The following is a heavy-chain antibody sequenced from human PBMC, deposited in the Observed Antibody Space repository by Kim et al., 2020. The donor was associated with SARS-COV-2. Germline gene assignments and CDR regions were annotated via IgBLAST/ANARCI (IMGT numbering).Heavy chain of an antibody. CDR1: GGSISSYY. CDR2: IYYSGST. CDR3: ARDPRVWLQPTAYWYFDL. J-gene: IGHJ2*01. Sequence: SETLSLTCTVSGGSISSYYWSWIRQPPGKGLEWIGYIYYSGSTNYNPSLKSRVTISVDTSKNQFSLKLSSVTAADTAVYYCARDPRVWLQPTAYWYFDLWGRGTLVTVSS. V-gene: IGHV4-59*01. D-gene: IGHD5-12*01.